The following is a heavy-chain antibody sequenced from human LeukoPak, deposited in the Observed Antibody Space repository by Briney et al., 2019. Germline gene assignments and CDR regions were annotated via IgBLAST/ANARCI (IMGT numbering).Heavy chain of an antibody. CDR1: GYTLTELS. Sequence: GASVKVSCKVSGYTLTELSMHWVRQPPGKGLGGMGGFDPEDGETIYAQKFQGRVTMTEDTSTDTAYMELSSLRSEDTAVYYCATGGAAAGLNWFDPWGQGTLVTVSS. CDR3: ATGGAAAGLNWFDP. CDR2: FDPEDGET. J-gene: IGHJ5*02. V-gene: IGHV1-24*01. D-gene: IGHD6-13*01.